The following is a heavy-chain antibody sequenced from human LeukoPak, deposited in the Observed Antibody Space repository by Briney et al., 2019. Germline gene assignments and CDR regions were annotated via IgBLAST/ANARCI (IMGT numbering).Heavy chain of an antibody. V-gene: IGHV5-51*01. D-gene: IGHD3-9*01. CDR3: ARPSRPCDILTGYYIHYYYGMDV. J-gene: IGHJ6*02. CDR1: GSPFTSYW. CDR2: IYPGDSDT. Sequence: GGSLKISCQGSGSPFTSYWIGWVRPLPGKGLEGMGIIYPGDSDTIYRPSFQGQVTISANKSISTAYLQWSSLKASDTAMYYCARPSRPCDILTGYYIHYYYGMDVWGQGTTVTVSS.